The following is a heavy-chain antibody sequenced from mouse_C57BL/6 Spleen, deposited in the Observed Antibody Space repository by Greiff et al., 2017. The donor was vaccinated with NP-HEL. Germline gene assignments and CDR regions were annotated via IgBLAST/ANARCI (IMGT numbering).Heavy chain of an antibody. CDR3: ARLYSNYVWYFDY. CDR1: GYAFSSSW. CDR2: IYPGDGDT. D-gene: IGHD2-5*01. J-gene: IGHJ2*01. Sequence: QVQLQQSGPELVKPGASVKISCKASGYAFSSSWMNWVKQRPGKGLEWIGRIYPGDGDTNYNGKFKGKATLTADKSSSTAYMQLSSLTSEDSAVYFCARLYSNYVWYFDYWGQGTTLTVSS. V-gene: IGHV1-82*01.